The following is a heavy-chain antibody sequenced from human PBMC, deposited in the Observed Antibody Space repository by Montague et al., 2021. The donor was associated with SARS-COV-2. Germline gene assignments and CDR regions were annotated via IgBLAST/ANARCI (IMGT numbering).Heavy chain of an antibody. CDR3: ARGLPAGHNFGMDV. J-gene: IGHJ6*02. CDR2: TYYRSQWYY. D-gene: IGHD5-24*01. V-gene: IGHV6-1*01. Sequence: CAISGDSVSSNSGAWNWLRQSPSRGLEWLGRTYYRSQWYYNYGVSVESRITVNADTSKNQVFLQLNSVTPEDTAVYFCARGLPAGHNFGMDVWGQGTTVTVSS. CDR1: GDSVSSNSGA.